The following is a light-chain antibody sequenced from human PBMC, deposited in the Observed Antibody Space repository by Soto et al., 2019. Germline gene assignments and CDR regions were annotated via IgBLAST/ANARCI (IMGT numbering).Light chain of an antibody. Sequence: QSVLTQPPSVSAAPGQQVTISCSGSSSNIGENYVSWYQHLPGTAPKLVVYDNDRRPSGIPGRFSGSKSGTSATLVITGLQTGYEADYYCGTWDDRLDGNYVFGTGTKLTVL. CDR3: GTWDDRLDGNYV. V-gene: IGLV1-51*01. CDR1: SSNIGENY. CDR2: DND. J-gene: IGLJ1*01.